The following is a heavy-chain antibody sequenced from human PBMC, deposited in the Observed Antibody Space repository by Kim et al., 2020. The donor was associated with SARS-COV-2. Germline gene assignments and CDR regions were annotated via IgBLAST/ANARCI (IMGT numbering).Heavy chain of an antibody. CDR3: ARGSGGGCCRGFFYY. D-gene: IGHD2-15*01. CDR2: ISYDGSNK. V-gene: IGHV3-30-3*01. J-gene: IGHJ4*01. Sequence: GGSLRLSCAASGFTFSSYAMHWVRQAPGKGLEWVAVISYDGSNKYYADSVKGRFTISRDNSKNTLYLQMNSLRAEDTAVYYCARGSGGGCCRGFFYYWG. CDR1: GFTFSSYA.